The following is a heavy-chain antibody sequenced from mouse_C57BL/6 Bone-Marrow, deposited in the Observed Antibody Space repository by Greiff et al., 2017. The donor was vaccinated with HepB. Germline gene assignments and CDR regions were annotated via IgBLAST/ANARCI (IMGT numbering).Heavy chain of an antibody. Sequence: QVHVKQSGPGLVQPSQSLSITCTVSGFSLTSYGVHWVRQSPGKGLEWLGVIWSGGSTDYNAAFISRLSISKDNSKSQVFFKMNSLQADDTAIYYCARNGIYYYGSPYAMDYWGQGTSVTVSS. CDR1: GFSLTSYG. V-gene: IGHV2-2*01. D-gene: IGHD1-1*01. CDR2: IWSGGST. CDR3: ARNGIYYYGSPYAMDY. J-gene: IGHJ4*01.